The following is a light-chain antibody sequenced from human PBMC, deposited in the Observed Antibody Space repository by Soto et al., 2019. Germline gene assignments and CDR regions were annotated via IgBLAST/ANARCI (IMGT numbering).Light chain of an antibody. CDR2: GAS. Sequence: EIVLTQSPDTLTLSPGERATLSCRASQSIRSGRLAWYQQKPGQAPRLLIYGASTRATGIPARFSGSGSGTDFTLIISSLQPEDSAVYYCQQYNSWLWTFGQGTKVDNK. CDR3: QQYNSWLWT. V-gene: IGKV3-20*01. J-gene: IGKJ1*01. CDR1: QSIRSGR.